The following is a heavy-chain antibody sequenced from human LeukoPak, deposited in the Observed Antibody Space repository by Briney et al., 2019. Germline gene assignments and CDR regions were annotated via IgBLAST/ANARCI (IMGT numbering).Heavy chain of an antibody. CDR2: ISAYNGNT. J-gene: IGHJ4*02. CDR3: ARDHMNQRWLQLGLVDY. V-gene: IGHV1-18*01. Sequence: ASVKVSCKASGYTFTSYGISWVRQAPGQGLEWMGWISAYNGNTNYAQKLQGRVTMTTDTSTSTAYMELRSLRSDDTAVYYCARDHMNQRWLQLGLVDYWGQGTLVTVSS. D-gene: IGHD5-24*01. CDR1: GYTFTSYG.